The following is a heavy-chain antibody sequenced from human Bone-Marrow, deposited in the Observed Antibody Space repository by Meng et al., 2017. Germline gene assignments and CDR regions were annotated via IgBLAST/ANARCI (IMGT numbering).Heavy chain of an antibody. J-gene: IGHJ4*02. CDR2: IYYSGTT. V-gene: IGHV4-61*01. Sequence: QVQLQESGPGLVRPSETLSLTCTVSGGSVNSGSYAWSWIRQPPGKXLEWIGNIYYSGTTYYDPSLKSRVTISIDASKNQFSLMLSSLTAADTAVYYCARGQYYWGQGTLVTVSS. CDR1: GGSVNSGSYA. CDR3: ARGQYY.